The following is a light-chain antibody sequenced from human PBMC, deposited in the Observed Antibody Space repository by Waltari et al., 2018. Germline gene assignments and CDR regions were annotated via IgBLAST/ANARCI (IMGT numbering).Light chain of an antibody. CDR3: QKYVNLPAT. CDR1: QSVGRF. V-gene: IGKV3-20*01. CDR2: DAS. Sequence: EIVLTQSPGTLSLSPGDKATLSCRASQSVGRFLAWYQKKPGQAPRLLIYDASTRASGIPDRFSGSGSGTYFSLTISRLEPEDFAVYFCQKYVNLPATFGQGTKVEIQ. J-gene: IGKJ1*01.